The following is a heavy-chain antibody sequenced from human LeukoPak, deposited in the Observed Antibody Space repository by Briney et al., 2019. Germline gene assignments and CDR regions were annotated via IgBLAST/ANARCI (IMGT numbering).Heavy chain of an antibody. Sequence: PSETLSLTCTVSGGSISSGDYYWSWIRQPPGKGLEWDSAISGSGGSTYYADSVKGRFTISRDNSKNTLYLQMNSLRAEDTAVYYCAKVGTTVTENDLNWNWFDPWGQGTLVTVSS. CDR1: GGSISSGDYY. CDR2: ISGSGGST. V-gene: IGHV3-23*01. CDR3: AKVGTTVTENDLNWNWFDP. D-gene: IGHD4-17*01. J-gene: IGHJ5*02.